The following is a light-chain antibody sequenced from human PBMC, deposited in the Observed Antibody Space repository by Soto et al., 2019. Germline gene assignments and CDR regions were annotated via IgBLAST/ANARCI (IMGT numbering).Light chain of an antibody. CDR1: QGISNY. J-gene: IGKJ1*01. CDR2: DAS. V-gene: IGKV1-9*01. Sequence: IQLTQSPSSLSASVGDRVTITCRASQGISNYLGWYQQKPGKAPKLLIYDASTLQTGVPSRFSGSGSGTDFTLTISYLQSEDFGTYYCQQFYNYPRTFGQGTKVDIK. CDR3: QQFYNYPRT.